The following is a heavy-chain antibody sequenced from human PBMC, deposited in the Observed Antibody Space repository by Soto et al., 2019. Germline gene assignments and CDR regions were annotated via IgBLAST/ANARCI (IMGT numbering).Heavy chain of an antibody. CDR3: ARGLKWPLHAFDI. CDR2: IYPGDSDT. D-gene: IGHD5-12*01. CDR1: GYSFTSYW. Sequence: GESLKISCKGSGYSFTSYWIGWVRQMPGKGLEWMGIIYPGDSDTRYSPSFQGQVTISVDKSISTAYLQWSSLKASDTAMYYCARGLKWPLHAFDIWGQGTMVTVSS. J-gene: IGHJ3*02. V-gene: IGHV5-51*01.